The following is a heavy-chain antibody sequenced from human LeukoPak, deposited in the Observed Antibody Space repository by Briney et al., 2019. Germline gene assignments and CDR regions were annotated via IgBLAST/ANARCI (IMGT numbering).Heavy chain of an antibody. CDR3: AKLRGYTAYDSDYFDY. D-gene: IGHD5-12*01. J-gene: IGHJ4*02. Sequence: RGSLRLSCTASGFTFRSYAMSWVRQAPGKGLDWVSSITGSGGTTYYADSADSVKGRLTISRDNSKNTLYLQMNSLTADDTAIYYCAKLRGYTAYDSDYFDYWGQGTLVTVSS. CDR1: GFTFRSYA. CDR2: ITGSGGTT. V-gene: IGHV3-23*01.